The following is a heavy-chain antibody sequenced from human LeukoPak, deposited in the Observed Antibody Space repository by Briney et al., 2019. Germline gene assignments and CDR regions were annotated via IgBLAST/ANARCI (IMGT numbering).Heavy chain of an antibody. D-gene: IGHD5-18*01. Sequence: GPLRLSCAASGFTFSGSARHWVRQASGKGLEWVGRIRSKANSYATAYAASVKGRFTISRDDSKNTAYLQLNSLKTEDTAVYYCTSNTATPWSDAFDIWGQGTMVTVSS. CDR3: TSNTATPWSDAFDI. V-gene: IGHV3-73*01. J-gene: IGHJ3*02. CDR2: IRSKANSYAT. CDR1: GFTFSGSA.